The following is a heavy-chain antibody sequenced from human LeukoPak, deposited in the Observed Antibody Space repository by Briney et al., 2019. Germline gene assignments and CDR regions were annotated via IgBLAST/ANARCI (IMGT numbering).Heavy chain of an antibody. D-gene: IGHD5-12*01. CDR1: GGSFSGYY. J-gene: IGHJ4*02. CDR2: INHSGST. V-gene: IGHV4-34*01. CDR3: ARGGIVATIYFDY. Sequence: SETLSLTCAVYGGSFSGYYWSWIRQPPGKGRDWIGEINHSGSTNYNPSLKSRVTISVDTSKNQFSLKLSSVTAADTAVYYCARGGIVATIYFDYWGQGTLVTVSS.